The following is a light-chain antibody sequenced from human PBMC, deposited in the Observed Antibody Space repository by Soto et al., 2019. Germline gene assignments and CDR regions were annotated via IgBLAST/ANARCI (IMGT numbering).Light chain of an antibody. CDR3: SSYAGSSLVV. CDR2: DVS. V-gene: IGLV2-14*01. CDR1: NSDVGGYNY. Sequence: QSALTQPASVSGSPGQSITISCTGTNSDVGGYNYVSWYQQHPGKAPKLMIYDVSDRPSGVSNRFSGSKSGNTASLTISGLQDEDEADYYCSSYAGSSLVVFGSGTQLTVL. J-gene: IGLJ2*01.